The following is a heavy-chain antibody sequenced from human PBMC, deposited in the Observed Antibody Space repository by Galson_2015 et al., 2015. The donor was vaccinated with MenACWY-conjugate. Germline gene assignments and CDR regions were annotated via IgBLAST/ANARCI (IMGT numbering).Heavy chain of an antibody. CDR3: AGSTKWCLDY. CDR1: GGSIRSNW. J-gene: IGHJ4*02. Sequence: LSLTCAVSGGSIRSNWWSWVRQSPGAGLEWIGEVYHDGDTNYNPSLTGRVTISIDKSKSQFSLNLKSMNGADTAVYFCAGSTKWCLDYWGQGILVTVSS. D-gene: IGHD2-15*01. CDR2: VYHDGDT. V-gene: IGHV4-4*01.